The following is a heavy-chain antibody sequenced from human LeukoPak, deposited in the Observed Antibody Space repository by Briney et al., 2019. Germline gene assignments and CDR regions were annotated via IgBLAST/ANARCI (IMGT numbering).Heavy chain of an antibody. J-gene: IGHJ6*03. CDR2: IGTASDT. CDR1: GFTFSSFD. Sequence: GGSLRLSCAASGFTFSSFDMHWVRQPTGQGLEWVSTIGTASDTYYPGSVEGRFTLSRDNAKNSLYLQMNSLTAGDTAVYYCARGPPRGKYYYMDVWGKGTTVNVSS. CDR3: ARGPPRGKYYYMDV. D-gene: IGHD1-1*01. V-gene: IGHV3-13*01.